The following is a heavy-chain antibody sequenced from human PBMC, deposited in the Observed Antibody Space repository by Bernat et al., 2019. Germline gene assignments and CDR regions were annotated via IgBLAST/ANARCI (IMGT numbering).Heavy chain of an antibody. CDR1: GFTFSSYG. CDR2: ISYDGSNK. J-gene: IGHJ3*02. D-gene: IGHD3-22*01. Sequence: QVQLVESGGGVVQPGRSLRLSCAASGFTFSSYGMHWVRQAPGKGLEWVAVISYDGSNKYYADSVKGRFTISRDNSKNTLYLQMNSLRAEDTAVYYCAKLTMRVVVDDAFDIWGQGTMVTVSS. V-gene: IGHV3-30*18. CDR3: AKLTMRVVVDDAFDI.